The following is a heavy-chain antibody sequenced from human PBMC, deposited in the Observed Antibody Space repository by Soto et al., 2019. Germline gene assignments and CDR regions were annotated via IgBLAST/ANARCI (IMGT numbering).Heavy chain of an antibody. CDR3: ARYSDASGFAAFDI. J-gene: IGHJ3*02. V-gene: IGHV4-38-2*02. D-gene: IGHD3-22*01. CDR2: VRHTGSP. Sequence: PSETLSLTCTVSGGSISSYYWGWIWQPPGRGLEWIGSVRHTGSPYYNPSLKSRVTISLDTSKNQFSLKLNSVTASDTAVYYCARYSDASGFAAFDIWGQGTMVTVSS. CDR1: GGSISSYY.